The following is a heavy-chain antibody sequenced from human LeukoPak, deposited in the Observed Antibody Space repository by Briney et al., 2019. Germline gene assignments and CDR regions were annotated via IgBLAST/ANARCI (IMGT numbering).Heavy chain of an antibody. CDR2: INPSGGST. CDR1: GYNFISYY. CDR3: AREDVVLVDAVRYYYYGMDV. V-gene: IGHV1-46*01. J-gene: IGHJ6*02. D-gene: IGHD2-8*01. Sequence: ASVKVSCKASGYNFISYYMHWVRQAPGQGLEWMGIINPSGGSTSYAQKFQDRVTMTRDTSTSTVYMELSSLKSEDTAVYYCAREDVVLVDAVRYYYYGMDVWGRGTMVTVSS.